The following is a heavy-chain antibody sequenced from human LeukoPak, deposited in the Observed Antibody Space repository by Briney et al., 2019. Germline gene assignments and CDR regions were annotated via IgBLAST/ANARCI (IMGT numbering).Heavy chain of an antibody. CDR2: INSDGSST. CDR1: GFTFSSYW. CDR3: VGYGGNSF. V-gene: IGHV3-74*01. J-gene: IGHJ4*02. Sequence: GGSLRLSCAASGFTFSSYWMHWVRQAPGKGLVWVSRINSDGSSTSYADSVKGRVSISRDNAKNTVYLQMNGLKAEDTAVYYCVGYGGNSFWGQGTLVTVSS. D-gene: IGHD4-23*01.